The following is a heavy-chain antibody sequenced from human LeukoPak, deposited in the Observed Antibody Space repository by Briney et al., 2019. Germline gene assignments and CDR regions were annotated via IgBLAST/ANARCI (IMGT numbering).Heavy chain of an antibody. Sequence: PGRSLRLSCAASGFTFSSYAMHWVRQAPGKGLEWVAVISYDGSNKYYADSVKGRFTISRDNSRNTLYLQMNSLRAEDTAVYYCARDGGYSSGWEYFDYWGQGTLVTVSS. CDR2: ISYDGSNK. V-gene: IGHV3-30-3*01. CDR3: ARDGGYSSGWEYFDY. D-gene: IGHD6-19*01. CDR1: GFTFSSYA. J-gene: IGHJ4*02.